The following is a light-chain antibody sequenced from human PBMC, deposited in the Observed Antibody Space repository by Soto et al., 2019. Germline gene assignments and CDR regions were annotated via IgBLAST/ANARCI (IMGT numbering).Light chain of an antibody. CDR3: QPLVT. Sequence: DIQMTQSPSTLSASVGDRVTITCRASQSISSWLAWYQQKPGKAPKLLIYKESSLESGVPSRFSGSGSGTEFTLTISSLHPDDFATYYCQPLVTFGQATKLAIK. CDR2: KES. V-gene: IGKV1-5*03. CDR1: QSISSW. J-gene: IGKJ2*01.